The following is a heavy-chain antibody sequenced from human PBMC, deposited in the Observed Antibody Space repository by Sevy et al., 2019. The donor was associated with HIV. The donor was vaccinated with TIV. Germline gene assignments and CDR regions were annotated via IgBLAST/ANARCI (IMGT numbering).Heavy chain of an antibody. Sequence: GGSLRLSCAASGFTFSSYAMSWVRQAPGKGLEWVSAISGSGGSTYYADSVKGRFTISRDNSKSTVYLQMDSLRAEDTAVYYCARDLNSGYANYYNYGMDVWGQGTTVTVSS. CDR1: GFTFSSYA. J-gene: IGHJ6*02. CDR3: ARDLNSGYANYYNYGMDV. D-gene: IGHD5-12*01. V-gene: IGHV3-23*01. CDR2: ISGSGGST.